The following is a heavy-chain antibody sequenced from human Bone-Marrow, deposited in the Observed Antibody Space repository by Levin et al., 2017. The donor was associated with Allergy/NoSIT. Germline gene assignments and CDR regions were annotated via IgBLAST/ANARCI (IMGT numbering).Heavy chain of an antibody. CDR1: GYTFTSYY. CDR3: AREIEVAYCGGDCQALDY. CDR2: INPSGGST. D-gene: IGHD2-21*02. V-gene: IGHV1-46*03. J-gene: IGHJ4*02. Sequence: PAASVKVSCKASGYTFTSYYMHWVRQAPGQGLEWMGIINPSGGSTSYAQKFQGRVTMTRDTSTSTVHMELSSLRSEDTAVYYCAREIEVAYCGGDCQALDYWGQGTLVTVSS.